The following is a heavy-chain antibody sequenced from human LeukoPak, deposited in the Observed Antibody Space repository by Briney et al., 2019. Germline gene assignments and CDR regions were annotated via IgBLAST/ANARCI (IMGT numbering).Heavy chain of an antibody. V-gene: IGHV3-7*03. CDR1: GFTFRNYW. CDR3: VRNLAVAGTCFDS. J-gene: IGHJ4*02. CDR2: IEQDGSDR. Sequence: AGGSLRLSCAASGFTFRNYWMSWVRQAPGTGLEWVANIEQDGSDRNYVTSVRGRFTISRDNAESSLYLQMNSLRAEDTAVYYCVRNLAVAGTCFDSWGQGTLVTVSS. D-gene: IGHD6-19*01.